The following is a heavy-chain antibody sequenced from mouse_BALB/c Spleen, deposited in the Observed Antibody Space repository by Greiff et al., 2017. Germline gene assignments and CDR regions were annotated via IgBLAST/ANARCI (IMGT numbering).Heavy chain of an antibody. V-gene: IGHV5-12-1*01. CDR2: ISSGGGST. Sequence: EVKLVESGGGLVKPGGSLKLSCAASGFAFSSYDMSWVRQTPEKRLEWVAYISSGGGSTYYPDTVKGRFTISRDNAKNTLYLQMSSLKSEDTAMYYCARHPFAYWGQGTLVTVSA. CDR1: GFAFSSYD. J-gene: IGHJ3*01. CDR3: ARHPFAY.